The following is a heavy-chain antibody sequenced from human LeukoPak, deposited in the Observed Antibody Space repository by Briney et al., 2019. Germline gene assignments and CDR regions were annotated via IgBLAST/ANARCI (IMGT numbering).Heavy chain of an antibody. CDR2: ISGSGGGGNT. CDR1: GFTFSNFA. Sequence: AGGFLRLSCAASGFTFSNFAMNWVRQAPGKGPEWVSAISGSGGGGNTYYADSVKGRFTISRDDSKNMVYLQMDSLTAADTAIYYCAKAESPTVTRGNWFDPWGQGILVTVSS. J-gene: IGHJ5*02. CDR3: AKAESPTVTRGNWFDP. D-gene: IGHD1-1*01. V-gene: IGHV3-23*01.